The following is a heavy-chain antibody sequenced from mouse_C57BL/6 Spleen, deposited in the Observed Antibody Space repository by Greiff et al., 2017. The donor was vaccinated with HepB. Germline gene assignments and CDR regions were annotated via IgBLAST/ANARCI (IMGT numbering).Heavy chain of an antibody. CDR3: TTDYGSSGGAMDY. V-gene: IGHV14-4*01. CDR2: IDPENGDT. J-gene: IGHJ4*01. D-gene: IGHD1-1*01. CDR1: GFNIKDDY. Sequence: VHVKQSGAELVRPGASVKLSCTASGFNIKDDYMHWVKQRPEQGLEWIGWIDPENGDTEYASKFQGKATIPADTSSNTAYLQLSSLTSEDTAVYYCTTDYGSSGGAMDYWGQGTSVTVSS.